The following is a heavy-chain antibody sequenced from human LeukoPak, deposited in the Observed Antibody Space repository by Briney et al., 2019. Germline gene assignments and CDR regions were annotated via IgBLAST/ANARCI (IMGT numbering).Heavy chain of an antibody. J-gene: IGHJ5*02. Sequence: GGSLRLSCAASGFTFSSYAMIWVRQAPGKGLEWVSIISSSGDSTYYADSVKGRFTFSRDNSKNTLSLQMSSLGADDTAVYYCAKVGTIETTEELNWFDPWGQGALVTVSS. CDR3: AKVGTIETTEELNWFDP. CDR1: GFTFSSYA. V-gene: IGHV3-23*01. CDR2: ISSSGDST. D-gene: IGHD4-11*01.